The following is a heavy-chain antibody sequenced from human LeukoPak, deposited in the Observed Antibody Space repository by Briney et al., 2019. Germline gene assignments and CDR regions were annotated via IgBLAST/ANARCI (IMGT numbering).Heavy chain of an antibody. Sequence: GGSLRLSCAASGFTVSSNYMSWVRQAPGKGLEWVSVIYSGGSTYYADSVKGRFTISRDNSKNTPYLQMTSLRAEDTAVYYCARRDGDPVDAFDIWGQGTMVTVSS. CDR1: GFTVSSNY. CDR2: IYSGGST. CDR3: ARRDGDPVDAFDI. V-gene: IGHV3-53*01. D-gene: IGHD4-17*01. J-gene: IGHJ3*02.